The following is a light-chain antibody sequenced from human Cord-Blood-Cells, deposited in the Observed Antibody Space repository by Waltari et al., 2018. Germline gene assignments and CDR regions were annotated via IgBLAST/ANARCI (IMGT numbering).Light chain of an antibody. V-gene: IGKV3-20*01. Sequence: EIVFTHSPGTLSLSPGERATLSCRASHSVSSSYLAWYQQEPGQAPRLLIYGASSRATGIPDRFSGSGSGTDFTLTSSRLEPEDFAVYYCQQYGSSPPTFGPGTKVDIK. CDR1: HSVSSSY. CDR3: QQYGSSPPT. J-gene: IGKJ3*01. CDR2: GAS.